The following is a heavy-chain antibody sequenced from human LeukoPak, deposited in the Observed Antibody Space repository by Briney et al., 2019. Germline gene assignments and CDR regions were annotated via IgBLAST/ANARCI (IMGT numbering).Heavy chain of an antibody. CDR3: ARAPLGYCTNGVCYYFDY. Sequence: SETLSLTCTVSGGSISSSSYYWGWIRQPPGKGLEWIGSIYYSGSTYYNPSLKSRVTISVDTSKNQFSLKLSSVTAADTAVYYYARAPLGYCTNGVCYYFDYWGQGTLVTVSS. CDR1: GGSISSSSYY. V-gene: IGHV4-39*01. CDR2: IYYSGST. D-gene: IGHD2-8*01. J-gene: IGHJ4*02.